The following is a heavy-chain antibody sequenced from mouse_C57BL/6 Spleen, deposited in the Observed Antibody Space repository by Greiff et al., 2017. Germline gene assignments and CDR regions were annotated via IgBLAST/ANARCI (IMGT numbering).Heavy chain of an antibody. CDR3: ARLGYDYGGAWFAY. J-gene: IGHJ3*01. V-gene: IGHV1-26*01. CDR2: INPNNGGT. CDR1: GYTFTDYY. D-gene: IGHD2-4*01. Sequence: VQLQQSGPELVKPGASVKISCKASGYTFTDYYMNWVKQSHGKSLEWIGDINPNNGGTSYNQKFKGKATLTVDKSSSTAYMGLRSLASEDSAVYYCARLGYDYGGAWFAYWGQGTLVTVSA.